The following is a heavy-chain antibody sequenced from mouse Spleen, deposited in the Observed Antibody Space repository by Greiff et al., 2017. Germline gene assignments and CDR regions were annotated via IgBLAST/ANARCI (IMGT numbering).Heavy chain of an antibody. J-gene: IGHJ4*01. CDR2: ISNGGGST. D-gene: IGHD1-1*01. V-gene: IGHV5-12*02. CDR3: ARVITTGAMDY. CDR1: GFTFSDYY. Sequence: EVHLVESGGGLVQPGGSLKLSCATSGFTFSDYYMYWVRQTPEKRLEWVAYISNGGGSTYYPDTVKGRFTISRDNAKNTLYLQMSRLKSEDTAMYYCARVITTGAMDYWGQGTSVTVSS.